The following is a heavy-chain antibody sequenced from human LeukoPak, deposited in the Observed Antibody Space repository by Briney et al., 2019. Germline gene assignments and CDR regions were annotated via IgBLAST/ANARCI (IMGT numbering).Heavy chain of an antibody. J-gene: IGHJ4*02. Sequence: GGSLRLSCAASGFTFRSYIMNWVRQSPGKGLEWVAYIGTRGSPIYYAGSVKGRFTISRDNAKNSLYLQKNSRRDEETAVYYCARDGGSGGENDYWGQGTLVTVSS. D-gene: IGHD3-10*01. V-gene: IGHV3-48*02. CDR2: IGTRGSPI. CDR3: ARDGGSGGENDY. CDR1: GFTFRSYI.